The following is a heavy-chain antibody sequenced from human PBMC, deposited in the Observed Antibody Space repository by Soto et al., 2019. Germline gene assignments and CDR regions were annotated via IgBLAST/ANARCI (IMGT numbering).Heavy chain of an antibody. Sequence: EVQLVESGGGLVQPGGSLRLSCAASGFTFSSYSMNLVRQAPGKGLEWVSYISSSSSTIYYADSVKGRFTISRDNAKNSLSVQMNRLRDEATAVYYCARGMYYYDGSGWAYWGQGTLVTVSS. D-gene: IGHD3-22*01. V-gene: IGHV3-48*02. CDR1: GFTFSSYS. J-gene: IGHJ4*02. CDR2: ISSSSSTI. CDR3: ARGMYYYDGSGWAY.